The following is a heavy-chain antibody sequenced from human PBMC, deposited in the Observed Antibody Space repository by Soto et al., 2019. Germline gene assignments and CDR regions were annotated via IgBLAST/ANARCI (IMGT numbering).Heavy chain of an antibody. Sequence: ASVKVSCKASGGTFSSYAISWVLQAPGQGLEWMGGIIPIFGTANYAQKFQGRVTITADESTSTAYMELSSLRSEDTAVYYCALTIVVVPAAISDYWGQGTLVTVSS. D-gene: IGHD2-2*01. CDR1: GGTFSSYA. V-gene: IGHV1-69*13. CDR2: IIPIFGTA. CDR3: ALTIVVVPAAISDY. J-gene: IGHJ4*02.